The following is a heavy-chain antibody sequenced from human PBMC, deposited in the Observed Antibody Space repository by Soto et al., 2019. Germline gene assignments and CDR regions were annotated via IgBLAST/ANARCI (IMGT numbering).Heavy chain of an antibody. Sequence: GGSLRLSCAASGFTFTIYAMSWVRQAPGKGLEWVSAISAHGGNTDYADSVKGRFTISRDKSKNTLYLQMNSLRAEDTAVYYCAKDRFGASYFDYWGQGTLVTVSS. CDR2: ISAHGGNT. D-gene: IGHD3-10*01. CDR1: GFTFTIYA. J-gene: IGHJ4*02. CDR3: AKDRFGASYFDY. V-gene: IGHV3-23*01.